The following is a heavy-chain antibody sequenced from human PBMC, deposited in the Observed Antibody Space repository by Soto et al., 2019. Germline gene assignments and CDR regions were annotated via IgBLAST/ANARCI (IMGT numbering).Heavy chain of an antibody. J-gene: IGHJ3*02. Sequence: GGSLRLSCAASGFTFSSYAMSWVRQAPGKGLEWVSAISGSGGSTYYADSVKGRFTISRDNSKNTLYLQMNSLRAEDTAVYYCANSPNLYEAFDIWGQGTMVTVSS. D-gene: IGHD2-2*02. CDR2: ISGSGGST. V-gene: IGHV3-23*01. CDR3: ANSPNLYEAFDI. CDR1: GFTFSSYA.